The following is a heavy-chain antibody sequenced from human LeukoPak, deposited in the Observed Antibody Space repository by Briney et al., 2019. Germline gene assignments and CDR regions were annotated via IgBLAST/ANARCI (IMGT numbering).Heavy chain of an antibody. CDR3: AREIAAADTIDY. D-gene: IGHD6-13*01. V-gene: IGHV3-48*04. Sequence: PGGSLRLSCAASGFTFSSYAMSWVRQAPGKGLEWVSYISSSGSTIYYADSVKGRFTISRDNAKNSLYLQMNSLRAEDTAVYYCAREIAAADTIDYWGQGTLVTVSS. J-gene: IGHJ4*02. CDR1: GFTFSSYA. CDR2: ISSSGSTI.